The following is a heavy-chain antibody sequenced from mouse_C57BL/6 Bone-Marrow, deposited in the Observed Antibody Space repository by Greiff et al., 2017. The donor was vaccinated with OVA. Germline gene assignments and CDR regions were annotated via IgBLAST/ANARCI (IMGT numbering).Heavy chain of an antibody. CDR1: GYAFTNYL. Sequence: VQLQQSGAELVRPGTSVKVSCKASGYAFTNYLIEWVKQRPGQGLEWIGVINPGSGGTNYNEKFKGKATLTADKSSSTAYMQLSSLTSEDSAVYFCANLLPYFDYWGQGTTLTVSS. D-gene: IGHD1-1*01. J-gene: IGHJ2*01. CDR3: ANLLPYFDY. V-gene: IGHV1-54*01. CDR2: INPGSGGT.